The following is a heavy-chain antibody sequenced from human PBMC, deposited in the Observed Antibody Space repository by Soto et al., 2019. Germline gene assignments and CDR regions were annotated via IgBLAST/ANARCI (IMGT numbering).Heavy chain of an antibody. D-gene: IGHD2-21*02. Sequence: QVQLVESGGGVVQPGRSLRLSCAASGFTFSSYGIHWVRQAPGKGLEWVAVISYDGSNKYYADSVKGRFTISRDNSKNTLYLQMNSLRAEDTAVYYCSKEVETYFDYWGQGTLVTVSS. J-gene: IGHJ4*02. CDR3: SKEVETYFDY. CDR1: GFTFSSYG. V-gene: IGHV3-30*18. CDR2: ISYDGSNK.